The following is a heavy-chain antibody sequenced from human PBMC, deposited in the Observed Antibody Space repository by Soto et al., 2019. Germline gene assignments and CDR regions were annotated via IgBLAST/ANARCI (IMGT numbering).Heavy chain of an antibody. CDR1: GFTFSSYY. V-gene: IGHV3-7*01. J-gene: IGHJ4*02. Sequence: EVQLVESGGGLVQPGGSLRLSCAASGFTFSSYYMSWVRQAQGKGLEWVANVNEDGSEKYYADSVKGRFTISRDNSKNTLYLQMNSLRAEDTAVYYCAKDERYCSSTSCYISYFDYWGQGTLVTVSS. CDR2: VNEDGSEK. D-gene: IGHD2-2*02. CDR3: AKDERYCSSTSCYISYFDY.